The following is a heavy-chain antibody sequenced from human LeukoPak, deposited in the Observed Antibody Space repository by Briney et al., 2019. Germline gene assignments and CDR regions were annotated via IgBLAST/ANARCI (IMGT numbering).Heavy chain of an antibody. V-gene: IGHV4-30-2*01. CDR2: IYHSGST. CDR1: GGSISSGGYS. J-gene: IGHJ2*01. CDR3: ARVYRYCSSTSCYGYWYFDL. D-gene: IGHD2-2*01. Sequence: SETLSLTCAVSGGSISSGGYSWSWIRQPPGKGLEWIGYIYHSGSTYYNQSLKSRVTISVDRSKNQFSLKLSSVTAADTAVYYCARVYRYCSSTSCYGYWYFDLWGRGTLVTVSS.